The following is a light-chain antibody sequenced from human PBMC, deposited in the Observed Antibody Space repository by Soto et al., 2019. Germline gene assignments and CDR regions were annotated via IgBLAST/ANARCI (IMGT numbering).Light chain of an antibody. Sequence: EIVMTQSPVTLSASPGERVTLSCRASQSVNINLAWYQQRPGQAPMVLIYGASNRASGSPDRFSGSGSGTDFTLTISSLEPDDFAVYYCQQYKDWPPLTFGGGTRVEIK. J-gene: IGKJ4*01. CDR2: GAS. CDR1: QSVNIN. V-gene: IGKV3D-15*01. CDR3: QQYKDWPPLT.